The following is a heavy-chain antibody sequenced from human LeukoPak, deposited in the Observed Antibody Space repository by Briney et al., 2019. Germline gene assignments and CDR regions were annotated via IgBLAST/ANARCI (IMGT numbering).Heavy chain of an antibody. J-gene: IGHJ5*02. CDR2: IYYSGST. CDR3: ARDPLAGIDP. Sequence: SETLSLTCTVSGGSISSYYWSWIRQPPGKGLEWIGYIYYSGSTNYNPSLKSRVTISVDTSKNQFSLKLSSVTAADTAVYYCARDPLAGIDPWGQGTLVTVSS. D-gene: IGHD1-26*01. CDR1: GGSISSYY. V-gene: IGHV4-59*01.